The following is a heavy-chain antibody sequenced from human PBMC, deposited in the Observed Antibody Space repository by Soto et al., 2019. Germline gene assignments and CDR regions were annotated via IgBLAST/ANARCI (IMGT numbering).Heavy chain of an antibody. CDR1: GGSFSGYY. CDR3: ARVPRRTVIRGDAFDI. Sequence: SETLSLTCAVYGGSFSGYYWSWIRQPPGKGLEWIGEINHSGGTNYTPSLKSRVTISVDTSKNQFSLKLSSVTAADTAVYYCARVPRRTVIRGDAFDIWGQGTMVTV. J-gene: IGHJ3*02. V-gene: IGHV4-34*01. D-gene: IGHD4-17*01. CDR2: INHSGGT.